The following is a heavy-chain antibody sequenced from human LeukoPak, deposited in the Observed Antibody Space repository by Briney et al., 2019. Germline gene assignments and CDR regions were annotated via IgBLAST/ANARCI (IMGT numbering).Heavy chain of an antibody. CDR3: ARDPAPHLVGARRTDAFDI. J-gene: IGHJ3*02. D-gene: IGHD1-26*01. CDR2: INPNSGGT. Sequence: ASVKVSCKASGYTFTGYYMHWVRQAPGQGLEWMGWINPNSGGTNYEQKFQGRVTMTRDTSISTAYMELSRLRSDDTDVYYCARDPAPHLVGARRTDAFDIWGQGTMVTVSS. CDR1: GYTFTGYY. V-gene: IGHV1-2*02.